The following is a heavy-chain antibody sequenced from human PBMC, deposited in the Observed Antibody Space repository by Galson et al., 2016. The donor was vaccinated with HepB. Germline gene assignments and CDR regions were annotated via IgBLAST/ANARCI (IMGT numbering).Heavy chain of an antibody. D-gene: IGHD3-3*01. CDR2: ISSSSAYK. J-gene: IGHJ2*01. CDR3: ARDGVLRFLGNTWYFDL. Sequence: SLRLSCAASGFTFSTYSMNWVRQTPRKGLEWVSSISSSSAYKYYADSVEGRFTISRDNAKKSLYLEMNSLKDEDTGLYYCARDGVLRFLGNTWYFDLWGRGTMFGVSA. CDR1: GFTFSTYS. V-gene: IGHV3-21*01.